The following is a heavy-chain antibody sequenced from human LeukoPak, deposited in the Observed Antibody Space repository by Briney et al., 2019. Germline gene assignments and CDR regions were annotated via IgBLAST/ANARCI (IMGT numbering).Heavy chain of an antibody. J-gene: IGHJ4*02. D-gene: IGHD2-21*02. Sequence: GGSLRLSCAASGFSFSSYWMSWVRQAPGKGLEWVANINQDGSGRYYVASVKGRFTISRDNTENSLYLQMNSLRAEDTAVYYCARGRGSCGGDCYWYYFDYWGQGTLVTVSS. CDR1: GFSFSSYW. CDR3: ARGRGSCGGDCYWYYFDY. CDR2: INQDGSGR. V-gene: IGHV3-7*01.